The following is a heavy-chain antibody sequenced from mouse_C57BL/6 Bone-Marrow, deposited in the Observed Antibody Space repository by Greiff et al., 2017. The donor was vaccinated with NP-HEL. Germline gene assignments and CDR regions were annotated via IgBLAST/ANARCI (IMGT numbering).Heavy chain of an antibody. V-gene: IGHV2-6*01. D-gene: IGHD4-1*01. CDR2: IWGVGST. J-gene: IGHJ4*01. CDR3: ASELGDAMDY. Sequence: VQLQQSGPGLVAPSQSLSITCTVSGFSLTSYGVDWVRQSPGKGLEWLGVIWGVGSTNYNSALNSSLSISKDNSKSQVFLKMNRLQTDDTAMYYCASELGDAMDYWGQGTSVTVSS. CDR1: GFSLTSYG.